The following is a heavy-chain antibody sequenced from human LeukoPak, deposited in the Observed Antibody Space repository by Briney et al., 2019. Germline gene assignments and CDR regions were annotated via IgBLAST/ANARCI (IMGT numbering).Heavy chain of an antibody. CDR3: AREGWYMDV. CDR1: GGSISRYY. CDR2: IYYSGST. V-gene: IGHV4-59*01. J-gene: IGHJ6*03. Sequence: PSETLSLTCTVSGGSISRYYWSWIRQPPGKGLEWIGYIYYSGSTNYNPSLKSRVTISVDTSKNQFSLKLSSVTAADTAVYYCAREGWYMDVWGKGTTVTISS. D-gene: IGHD2-15*01.